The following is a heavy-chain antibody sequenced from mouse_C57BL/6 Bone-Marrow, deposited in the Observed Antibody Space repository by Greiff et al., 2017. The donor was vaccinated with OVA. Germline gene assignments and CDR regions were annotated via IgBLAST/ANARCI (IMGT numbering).Heavy chain of an antibody. CDR3: ARGATVVAPDY. D-gene: IGHD1-1*01. CDR1: GFTFSSYA. V-gene: IGHV5-4*03. J-gene: IGHJ2*01. Sequence: EVKLMESGGGLVKPGGSLKLSCAASGFTFSSYAMSWVRQTPEKRLEWVATISDGGSYTYYPDNVKGRFTISRDNAKNNLYLQMSHLKSEDTAMYYCARGATVVAPDYWGQGTTLTVSS. CDR2: ISDGGSYT.